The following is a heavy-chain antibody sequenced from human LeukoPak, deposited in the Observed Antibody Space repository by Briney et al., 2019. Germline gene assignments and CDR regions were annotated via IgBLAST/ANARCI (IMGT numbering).Heavy chain of an antibody. V-gene: IGHV6-1*01. J-gene: IGHJ1*01. CDR3: ARGSGYFQH. CDR1: GDSVSSNSAA. Sequence: SQTLSLTCAISGDSVSSNSAAWNWVRLSPSRGLEWLGRTYYRSKWYSHYSVSVRSRITINPDTSRNQFSLQLNSVTPEDTAVYYCARGSGYFQHWGQGTLVTVSS. D-gene: IGHD2-8*02. CDR2: TYYRSKWYS.